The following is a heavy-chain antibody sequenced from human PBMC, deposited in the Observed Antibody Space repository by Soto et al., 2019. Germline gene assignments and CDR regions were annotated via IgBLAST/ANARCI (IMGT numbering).Heavy chain of an antibody. CDR2: ISSSGSTI. CDR3: ALAPLVVVAATN. CDR1: GFTFSDYY. V-gene: IGHV3-11*01. D-gene: IGHD2-15*01. Sequence: PGGSLRLSCAASGFTFSDYYMSWIRQAPGKGLEWVSYISSSGSTIYYADSVKGRFTISRGNAKNSLYLQMNSLRAEDTAVYYCALAPLVVVAATNWGQGTMVTVSS. J-gene: IGHJ3*01.